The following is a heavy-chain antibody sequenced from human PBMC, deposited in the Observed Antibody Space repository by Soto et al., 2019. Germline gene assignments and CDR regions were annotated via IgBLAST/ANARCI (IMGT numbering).Heavy chain of an antibody. J-gene: IGHJ6*02. V-gene: IGHV3-30-3*01. Sequence: GGSLRLSCAASGFTFSSYAMHWVRQAPGKGLEWVAVISYDGSNKYYADSVKGRFTISRDNSKNTLYLQMNSLRAEDTAVYYCAREGGPGNTVTTSFYYGMDVWGQGTTVTVSS. CDR3: AREGGPGNTVTTSFYYGMDV. D-gene: IGHD4-4*01. CDR1: GFTFSSYA. CDR2: ISYDGSNK.